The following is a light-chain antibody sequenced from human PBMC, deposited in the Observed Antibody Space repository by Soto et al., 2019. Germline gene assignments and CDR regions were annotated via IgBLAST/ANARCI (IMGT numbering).Light chain of an antibody. CDR3: CSYASSGTYVI. V-gene: IGLV2-23*01. J-gene: IGLJ2*01. CDR1: SSDVEIYNL. Sequence: QSVLTQPASVSGSPGQSITISCTGTSSDVEIYNLVTWYQQYPGKAPKLIIYEGTKRPSGVSNRFSGSKSGNTASMTISGLQTEDEADYYCCSYASSGTYVIFGGGTKLTVL. CDR2: EGT.